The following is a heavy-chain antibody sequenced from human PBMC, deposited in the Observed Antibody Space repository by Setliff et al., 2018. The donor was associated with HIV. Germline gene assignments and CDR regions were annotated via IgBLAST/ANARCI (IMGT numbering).Heavy chain of an antibody. Sequence: SETLSLTCTVSGGSISTYYWSWIRQSPGEGLEWIGYIFYTESTNYTPSIKSTNYNPSLKSRVTMSVGTSKNQFSLKLSSVTAADTAVYYCARCYYNFWSGYPLDYMDVWGKGTTVTVSS. D-gene: IGHD3-3*01. V-gene: IGHV4-59*08. J-gene: IGHJ6*03. CDR2: IFYTESTNYTPSIKST. CDR3: ARCYYNFWSGYPLDYMDV. CDR1: GGSISTYY.